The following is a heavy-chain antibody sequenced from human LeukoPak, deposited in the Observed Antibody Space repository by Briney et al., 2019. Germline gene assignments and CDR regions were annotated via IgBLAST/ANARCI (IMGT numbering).Heavy chain of an antibody. J-gene: IGHJ4*02. V-gene: IGHV3-23*01. CDR2: ISGSGGST. CDR1: GFTFSSYA. CDR3: AYLTGGTMIV. D-gene: IGHD3-22*01. Sequence: PGGSLRLSCAASGFTFSSYAMSWGRQAPGEGLEWGSAISGSGGSTYYADSVKGRFTISRDNSKNTLYLQMNSLRAEDTAVYYCAYLTGGTMIVWGQGTLVTVSS.